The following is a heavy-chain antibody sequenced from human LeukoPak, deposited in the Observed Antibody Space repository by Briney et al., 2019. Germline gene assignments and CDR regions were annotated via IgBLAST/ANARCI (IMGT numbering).Heavy chain of an antibody. CDR2: INSDGSST. CDR1: GFTFSSYW. V-gene: IGHV3-74*01. CDR3: ARGLYYYDSSGYFQYYFDY. D-gene: IGHD3-22*01. Sequence: PGGSLRLSCAASGFTFSSYWMHWVRQAPGKGLVWVSRINSDGSSTSYADSVKGRFTISRDNAKNTLYLQMNSLRAEDTAVYYCARGLYYYDSSGYFQYYFDYWGQGTLVTVSS. J-gene: IGHJ4*02.